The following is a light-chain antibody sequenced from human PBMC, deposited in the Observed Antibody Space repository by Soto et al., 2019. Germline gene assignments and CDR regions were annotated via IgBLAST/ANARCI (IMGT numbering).Light chain of an antibody. J-gene: IGKJ3*01. Sequence: EIVLTQSPATLSLSPGERATLSCRASQSISDYLGWYQQKPGQAPRLLIYDASNRATGIPDRFSGSGSGTDVTLTISSLEPEDFAVYYCQQRSDWAFTFGPGTKVDIK. CDR3: QQRSDWAFT. V-gene: IGKV3-11*01. CDR2: DAS. CDR1: QSISDY.